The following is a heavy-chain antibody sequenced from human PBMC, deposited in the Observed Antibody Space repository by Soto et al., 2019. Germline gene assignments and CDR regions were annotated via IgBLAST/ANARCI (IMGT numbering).Heavy chain of an antibody. CDR2: ISYDGTIT. J-gene: IGHJ6*02. V-gene: IGHV3-30-3*01. Sequence: HPGGSLRLSCAASGFTISNYGMHWVRQAPGKGLEWVAVISYDGTITYYVDSVKGRFTISRDNSKNTLYLQMNSLRTEDTAVYYCATTRVGPCSSSICFSGIFDGMDVWGQGTTVTVSS. D-gene: IGHD2-2*01. CDR3: ATTRVGPCSSSICFSGIFDGMDV. CDR1: GFTISNYG.